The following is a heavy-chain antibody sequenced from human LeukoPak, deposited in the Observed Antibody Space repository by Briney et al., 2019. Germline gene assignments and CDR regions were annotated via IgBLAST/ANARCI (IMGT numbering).Heavy chain of an antibody. D-gene: IGHD5-18*01. CDR3: ARVDTAMVSTFDY. CDR1: GGTFSSYA. J-gene: IGHJ4*02. CDR2: IIPIFGTA. Sequence: ASVKVSCKASGGTFSSYAISWVRQAPGQGLEWMGGIIPIFGTANYAQKFQGRVTITADKSTSTAYMGLSSLRSEDTAVYYCARVDTAMVSTFDYWGQGTLVTVSS. V-gene: IGHV1-69*06.